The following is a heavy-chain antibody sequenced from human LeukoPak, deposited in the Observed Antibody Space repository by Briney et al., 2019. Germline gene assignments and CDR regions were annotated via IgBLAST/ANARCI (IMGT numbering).Heavy chain of an antibody. J-gene: IGHJ4*02. CDR1: GFTFDDYA. CDR2: ISWNSGSI. Sequence: GGSLRLSCAASGFTFDDYAMDWVRQAPGKGLEWVSGISWNSGSIGYADSVKGRFTISRDNAKNSLYLQMNSLRAEDTALYYCAKATIQLWSGKYYFDYWGQGTLVTVSS. D-gene: IGHD5-18*01. CDR3: AKATIQLWSGKYYFDY. V-gene: IGHV3-9*01.